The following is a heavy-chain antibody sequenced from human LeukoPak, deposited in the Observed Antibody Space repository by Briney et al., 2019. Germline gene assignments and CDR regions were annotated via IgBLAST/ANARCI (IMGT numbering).Heavy chain of an antibody. CDR3: ARAEWELLGAYYYYGMDV. D-gene: IGHD1-26*01. V-gene: IGHV3-33*01. CDR2: IWYDGSSK. J-gene: IGHJ6*02. Sequence: GGSLRLSCAASGFTFSSFGMHWVRQAPGKGLEWVAVIWYDGSSKFYGDSVKGRFTISRDNSKNTLYLQMNSLRAEDTAMYFCARAEWELLGAYYYYGMDVWGQGTTVTVSS. CDR1: GFTFSSFG.